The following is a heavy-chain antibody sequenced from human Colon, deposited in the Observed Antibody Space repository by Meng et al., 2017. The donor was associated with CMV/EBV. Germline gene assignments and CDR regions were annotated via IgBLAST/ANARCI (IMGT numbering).Heavy chain of an antibody. CDR1: GFSSSDPD. CDR2: TRIKVNTNPI. CDR3: ARDSMKGGGFDY. J-gene: IGHJ4*02. V-gene: IGHV3-72*01. D-gene: IGHD3-10*01. Sequence: TSGFSSSDPDMDWFRQAQRKGLEWVGRTRIKVNTNPIEYAASVKGRFTISRDESNKSLYLQMSSLKTEDTAVYYCARDSMKGGGFDYWGQGTLVTVSS.